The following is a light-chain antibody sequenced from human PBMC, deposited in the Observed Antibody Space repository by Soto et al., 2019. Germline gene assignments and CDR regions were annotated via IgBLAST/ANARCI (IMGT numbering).Light chain of an antibody. CDR3: QQGQSTPIT. Sequence: IKMTQSPSSLSASIGDRVILTCLSSQPISGYLNWYQQKPGKAPKPLIHDASSLQSGVPSRFSGSGSGTDFSLTISNLQPEDFATYYCQQGQSTPITFGQGTRLEIK. CDR1: QPISGY. CDR2: DAS. J-gene: IGKJ5*01. V-gene: IGKV1-39*01.